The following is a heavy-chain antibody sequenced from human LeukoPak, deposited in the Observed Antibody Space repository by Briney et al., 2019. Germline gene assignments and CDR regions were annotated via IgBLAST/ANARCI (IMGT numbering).Heavy chain of an antibody. CDR1: GGSISSGDYY. D-gene: IGHD3-3*01. V-gene: IGHV4-30-4*08. Sequence: SETLPLTCTVSGGSISSGDYYWSWIRQPPGKGLEWIGYIYYSGSTYYNPSLKSRVTISVDTSKNQFSLKLSSVAAADTAVYYCARVAWSAQLGADYWGQGTLVTVSS. J-gene: IGHJ4*02. CDR2: IYYSGST. CDR3: ARVAWSAQLGADY.